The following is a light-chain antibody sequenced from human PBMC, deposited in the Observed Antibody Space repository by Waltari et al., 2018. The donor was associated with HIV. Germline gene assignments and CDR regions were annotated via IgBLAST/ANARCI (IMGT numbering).Light chain of an antibody. Sequence: QAVLTQPPSVSKGLSQTATLTCTGNKDTVANQGALLLQQYQGHPPKVRSSRNHNRPSGISERFSSSRSGNTASLTITGLQPEDEADYYCSAWDSELTSWVFGGGTKLTVL. CDR1: KDTVANQG. V-gene: IGLV10-54*04. J-gene: IGLJ3*02. CDR2: RNH. CDR3: SAWDSELTSWV.